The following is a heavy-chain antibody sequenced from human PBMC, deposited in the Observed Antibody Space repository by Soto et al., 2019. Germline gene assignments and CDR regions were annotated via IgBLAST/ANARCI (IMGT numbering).Heavy chain of an antibody. CDR3: ARAKGIAVAGPVN. J-gene: IGHJ4*02. CDR1: GGTFSSYA. D-gene: IGHD6-19*01. Sequence: WASVKVSCKASGGTFSSYAISWVRQAPGQGLEWMGGIIPIFGTANYAQKFQGRVTITADESTSTAYMELSSLRSEDTAVYYCARAKGIAVAGPVNWGQGTLVTVSS. V-gene: IGHV1-69*13. CDR2: IIPIFGTA.